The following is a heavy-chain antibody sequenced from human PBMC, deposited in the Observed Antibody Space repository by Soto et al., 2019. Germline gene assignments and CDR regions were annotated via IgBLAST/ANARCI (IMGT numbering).Heavy chain of an antibody. D-gene: IGHD4-17*01. CDR1: GFTCSNYA. CDR2: ISGSGDNT. V-gene: IGHV3-23*01. J-gene: IGHJ4*02. Sequence: EVQVFESGGGLVQPGGSLRLSCAASGFTCSNYAMSWVRQAPGKGLEWVSTISGSGDNTDYVDSVKGRFTISRDNSKNTLYLQMTSLRAEDTAVYYCAKVPLTVTPYFDYWGQETLVTVSS. CDR3: AKVPLTVTPYFDY.